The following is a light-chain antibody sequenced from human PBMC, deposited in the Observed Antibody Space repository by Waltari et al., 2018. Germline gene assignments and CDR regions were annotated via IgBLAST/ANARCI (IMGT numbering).Light chain of an antibody. V-gene: IGLV2-14*01. J-gene: IGLJ1*01. CDR2: EVN. Sequence: QSALTQPASVSGSPGQSITISCTGTSSDVGAYNYVSWYQQHPGKAPQLMVYEVNNRPSGVSHRFSGSKSGNTASLTISGLQAEDEADYFCNSYTSSTTQVFGTGTKVTVL. CDR3: NSYTSSTTQV. CDR1: SSDVGAYNY.